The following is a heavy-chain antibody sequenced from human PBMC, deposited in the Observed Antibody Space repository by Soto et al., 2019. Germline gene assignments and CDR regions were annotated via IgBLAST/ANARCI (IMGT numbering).Heavy chain of an antibody. CDR2: ISAFNGNT. CDR1: GFRFSDYG. J-gene: IGHJ3*01. Sequence: AAVKVSCKASGFRFSDYGFNWLRQAPGQGLEWMGWISAFNGNTETAQGLQDRVTMTTDSSTTTAHMDLTNLTTDDTAIYYCARSYYLADAFDVWGQGTMVTVSS. D-gene: IGHD3-16*01. V-gene: IGHV1-18*01. CDR3: ARSYYLADAFDV.